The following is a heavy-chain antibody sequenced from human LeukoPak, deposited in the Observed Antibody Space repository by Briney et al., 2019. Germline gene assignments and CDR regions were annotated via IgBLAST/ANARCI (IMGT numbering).Heavy chain of an antibody. D-gene: IGHD5-12*01. J-gene: IGHJ4*02. CDR2: ISGSGGST. Sequence: GGSLRLSCAASGFTFSSYATSWVRQAPGKGLEWVSAISGSGGSTYYADSVKGRFAISRGNSKNTLYLQMNSLRAEDTAVYYCAKIEGVATTKTYWGQGTLVTVSS. CDR3: AKIEGVATTKTY. CDR1: GFTFSSYA. V-gene: IGHV3-23*01.